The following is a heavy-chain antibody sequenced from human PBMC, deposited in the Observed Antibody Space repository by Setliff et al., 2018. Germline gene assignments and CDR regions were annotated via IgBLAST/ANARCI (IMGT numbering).Heavy chain of an antibody. V-gene: IGHV4-39*07. CDR3: ARPYYYDSSGYYYDY. CDR2: IYYSGST. D-gene: IGHD3-22*01. J-gene: IGHJ4*02. Sequence: SETLSLTCTVSGGSISSSSYYWGWIRQPPGKGLEWIGSIYYSGSTYYNPSLKSRVTISVDTSKNQFSLKLSSVTAADTAVYYCARPYYYDSSGYYYDYWGQGTLVTVSS. CDR1: GGSISSSSYY.